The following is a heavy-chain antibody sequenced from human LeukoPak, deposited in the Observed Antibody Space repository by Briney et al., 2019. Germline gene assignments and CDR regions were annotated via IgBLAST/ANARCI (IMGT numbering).Heavy chain of an antibody. CDR2: INHSGST. D-gene: IGHD3-10*01. CDR3: ARGRAVYGSGSYYYYYGMDV. CDR1: GGSFSGYY. J-gene: IGHJ6*02. V-gene: IGHV4-34*01. Sequence: SETLSLTCAVYGGSFSGYYWSWVRQPPGKGLEWIGEINHSGSTNYNPSLKSRVTISVDTPKNQFSLKLSSVTAADTAVYYCARGRAVYGSGSYYYYYGMDVWGQGTTVTVSS.